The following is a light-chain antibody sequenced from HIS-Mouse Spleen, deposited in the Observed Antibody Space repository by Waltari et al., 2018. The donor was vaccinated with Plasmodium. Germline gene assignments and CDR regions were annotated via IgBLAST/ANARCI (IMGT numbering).Light chain of an antibody. CDR1: SRDVGSYNL. J-gene: IGLJ2*01. Sequence: QSALTQPASVSGSPGQSITISCTGTSRDVGSYNLVSWYQQHPGKAPKLMMYEGSKRPSGVSNRFAGSKSGNTASLTISGLQAEDEADYYCCSYAGSRMVFGGGTKLTVL. V-gene: IGLV2-23*01. CDR3: CSYAGSRMV. CDR2: EGS.